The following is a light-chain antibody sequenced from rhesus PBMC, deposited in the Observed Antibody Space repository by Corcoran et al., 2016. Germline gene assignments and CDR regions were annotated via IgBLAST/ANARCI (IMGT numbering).Light chain of an antibody. J-gene: IGKJ4*01. CDR1: ENVNNY. Sequence: DIQMTQSPSSLSASVGDRVTITCRASENVNNYLHWYQQKPGKAPKLLSYAASTLQSGVPSRFSGSGSGTDYTFTISSLQPEDVATYCCQHSYGTPLTFGGGTKVEIK. CDR3: QHSYGTPLT. V-gene: IGKV1-74*01. CDR2: AAS.